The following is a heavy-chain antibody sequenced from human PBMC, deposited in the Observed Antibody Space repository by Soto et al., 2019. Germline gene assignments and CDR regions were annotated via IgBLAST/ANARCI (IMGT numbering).Heavy chain of an antibody. CDR1: GGSISGHY. J-gene: IGHJ4*03. Sequence: SGTLSLPCTVSGGSISGHYWSWIRQFPGKGLEWIGYFYYSASTADNASLESRVTISADTSKNQFSLRLSSVTAAHTAVYYCATDEQSCNHDTCSWYFNHWGQGAVVTVSS. D-gene: IGHD3-22*01. CDR2: FYYSAST. CDR3: ATDEQSCNHDTCSWYFNH. V-gene: IGHV4-59*11.